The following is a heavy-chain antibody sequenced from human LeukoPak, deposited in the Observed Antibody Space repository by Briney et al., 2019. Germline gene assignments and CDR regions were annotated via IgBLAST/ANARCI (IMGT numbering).Heavy chain of an antibody. CDR1: GGTFSNSA. CDR2: IAPVLEIT. V-gene: IGHV1-69*04. Sequence: SVEVSCKASGGTFSNSAISWVRQAPGQGLEWMGRIAPVLEITSYAQKFQGRLTFTADISTSTAYMELSGLRSEDTAIYYCARGYSGLHFDSWGQGSLVTVSS. CDR3: ARGYSGLHFDS. J-gene: IGHJ4*02. D-gene: IGHD1-26*01.